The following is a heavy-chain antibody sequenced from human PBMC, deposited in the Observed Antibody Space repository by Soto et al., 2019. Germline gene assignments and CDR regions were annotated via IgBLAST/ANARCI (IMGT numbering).Heavy chain of an antibody. CDR3: APRRGDLLTGHYYFDY. CDR2: ISWDGEK. V-gene: IGHV2-5*02. Sequence: QITLKESGPTLVKPTQTLTLTCTFSGFSLNTRGVGVGWIRQPPEKALEWFALISWDGEKPYRPSRKSTPTHTRYTSENQVVLTMTTMDPVDTATYYCAPRRGDLLTGHYYFDYWGQGTLVTVSS. CDR1: GFSLNTRGVG. D-gene: IGHD3-9*01. J-gene: IGHJ4*02.